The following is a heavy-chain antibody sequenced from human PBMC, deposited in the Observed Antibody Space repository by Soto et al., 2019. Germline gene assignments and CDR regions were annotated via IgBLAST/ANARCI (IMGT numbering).Heavy chain of an antibody. CDR2: ISAYNGNT. CDR3: ARCDAVLMVYAMESDMDV. V-gene: IGHV1-18*01. CDR1: GYTFTSYG. D-gene: IGHD2-8*01. J-gene: IGHJ6*03. Sequence: QVQLVQSGAEVKKPGASVKVSCKASGYTFTSYGISWVRQAPGQGLEWMGWISAYNGNTNYAQKLQGRVTMTTDTSTSTAYMELRSLRSDDTAVYFCARCDAVLMVYAMESDMDVWGKGNTVTVS.